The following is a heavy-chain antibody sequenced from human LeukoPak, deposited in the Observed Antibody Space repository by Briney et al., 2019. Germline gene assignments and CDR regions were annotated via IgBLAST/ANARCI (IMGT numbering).Heavy chain of an antibody. D-gene: IGHD2-15*01. CDR3: ARGRLHHYGYCSGGSCSTLRRHGAFDI. CDR2: IYYTGRT. J-gene: IGHJ3*02. CDR1: GVSITSYH. V-gene: IGHV4-59*12. Sequence: PADTLSLTCTVTGVSITSYHWSWIRQTPVKGMEWIGYIYYTGRTKYNPSIQSRVTISVDTSKNQSSLKLSSVTAADTAVYYCARGRLHHYGYCSGGSCSTLRRHGAFDIWGQGTMVTVSS.